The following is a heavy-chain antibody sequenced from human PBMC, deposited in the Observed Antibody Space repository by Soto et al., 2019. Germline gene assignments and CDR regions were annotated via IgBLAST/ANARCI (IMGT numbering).Heavy chain of an antibody. CDR3: TTDLALSITIFGVVIITPAGGY. D-gene: IGHD3-3*01. CDR2: IIPIFGTA. Sequence: SVKVSCKASGGTFSSYAISWVRQAPGQGLEWMGGIIPIFGTANYARKFQGRVTNTADKSTSTAYMELSSLRSEDTAVYYCTTDLALSITIFGVVIITPAGGYWGQGTLVTVSS. CDR1: GGTFSSYA. V-gene: IGHV1-69*06. J-gene: IGHJ4*02.